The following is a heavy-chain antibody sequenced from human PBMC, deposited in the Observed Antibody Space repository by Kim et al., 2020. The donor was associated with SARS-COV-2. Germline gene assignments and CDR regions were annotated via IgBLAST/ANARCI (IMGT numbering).Heavy chain of an antibody. Sequence: SETLSLTCFVSGGSISSTDYFWGWVRQPPGQGLEFIGIIHYDGRTYYNPSLKSRVTISVDTSQNQFSLKLSSVTAADTAIYHCSRHRDNSDWFDPWGQGT. D-gene: IGHD1-1*01. CDR3: SRHRDNSDWFDP. CDR1: GGSISSTDYF. V-gene: IGHV4-39*01. J-gene: IGHJ5*02. CDR2: IHYDGRT.